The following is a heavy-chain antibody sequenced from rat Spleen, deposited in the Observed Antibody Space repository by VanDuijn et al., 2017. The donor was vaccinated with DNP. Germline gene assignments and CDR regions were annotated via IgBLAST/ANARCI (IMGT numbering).Heavy chain of an antibody. CDR1: GFSFRKYG. CDR3: TRYYDSFDY. V-gene: IGHV5-29*01. CDR2: ISYDGTRT. J-gene: IGHJ2*01. Sequence: EVQLVESGGGLVQPGGSLKLSCAASGFSFRKYGMAWVRQTPTKGLEWVATISYDGTRTYYRASVKGRFTISRDYAKPTLYLQMDSLRSEDTATYYCTRYYDSFDYWGQGVMVTVSS. D-gene: IGHD1-1*01.